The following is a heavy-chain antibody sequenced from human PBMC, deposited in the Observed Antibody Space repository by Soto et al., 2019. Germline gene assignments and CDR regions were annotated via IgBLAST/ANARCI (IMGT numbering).Heavy chain of an antibody. CDR2: ISIYVSYS. Sequence: VQLVQSGAELKMPGASVKVSCKTSGYIFSNYGLTWVRQAPGQGLEWMGWISIYVSYSHSSPRFHDRLIMTTDTTKTTDFMELRNLRIDETAVYFCAKNSSSDWLDSWGQGTLITVSS. CDR3: AKNSSSDWLDS. D-gene: IGHD6-13*01. CDR1: GYIFSNYG. J-gene: IGHJ5*01. V-gene: IGHV1-18*01.